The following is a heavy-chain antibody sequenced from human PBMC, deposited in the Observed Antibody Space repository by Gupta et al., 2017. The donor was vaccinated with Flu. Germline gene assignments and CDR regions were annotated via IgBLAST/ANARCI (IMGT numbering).Heavy chain of an antibody. V-gene: IGHV3-48*03. CDR1: GYD. J-gene: IGHJ4*02. D-gene: IGHD2-21*01. CDR2: ISSRGVP. Sequence: GYDISWVRQAPGKGLEWVSFISSRGVPYYTDSVKGRFTIWRDNAKKAVYLQSQVVRAAATVLDHSARGHCDCWGQGTLVTVSS. CDR3: ARGHCDC.